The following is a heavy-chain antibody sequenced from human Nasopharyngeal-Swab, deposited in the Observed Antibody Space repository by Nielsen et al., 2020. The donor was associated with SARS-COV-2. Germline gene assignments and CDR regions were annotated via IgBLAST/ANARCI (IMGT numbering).Heavy chain of an antibody. CDR3: ARGFVGAYYDSNLDV. CDR2: IYYSGST. J-gene: IGHJ6*04. V-gene: IGHV4-31*02. D-gene: IGHD3-22*01. Sequence: PGKGLEWIGYIYYSGSTYYNPSLKSRVTISVDTSKNQFSLKLSSVTAADTAVYYCARGFVGAYYDSNLDVRGKGTTVTVSS.